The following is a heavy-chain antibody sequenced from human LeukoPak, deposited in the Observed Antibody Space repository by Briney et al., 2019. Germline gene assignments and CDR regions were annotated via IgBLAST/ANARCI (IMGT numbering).Heavy chain of an antibody. CDR2: IFYSGDT. CDR1: GGSITTYY. V-gene: IGHV4-59*01. CDR3: ARDCSGGRCYNGIVAGMDV. D-gene: IGHD2-15*01. J-gene: IGHJ6*02. Sequence: PSETLSLTCTVSGGSITTYYWSWIRQPPGKGLEWIGYIFYSGDTNYNPSPKSRVTMSVDTSKNQLSLNLSSVTAADTAAYYCARDCSGGRCYNGIVAGMDVWGQGTTVTVSS.